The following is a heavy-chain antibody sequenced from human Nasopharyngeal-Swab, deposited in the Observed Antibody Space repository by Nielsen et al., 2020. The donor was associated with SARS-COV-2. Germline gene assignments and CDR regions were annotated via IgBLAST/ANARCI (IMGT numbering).Heavy chain of an antibody. CDR2: ISGSGGST. D-gene: IGHD1-26*01. Sequence: VRQMPGKGLEWVPAISGSGGSTYSADFVKGRFTISRDNSKNTLYLQMNSLRAEDTAVYYCAKDPYSGSYQRPVNWFDPWGQGTLVTVSS. J-gene: IGHJ5*02. CDR3: AKDPYSGSYQRPVNWFDP. V-gene: IGHV3-23*01.